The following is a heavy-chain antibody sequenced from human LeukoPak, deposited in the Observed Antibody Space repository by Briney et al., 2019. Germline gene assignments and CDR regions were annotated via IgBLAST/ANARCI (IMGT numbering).Heavy chain of an antibody. CDR1: GGSTSRGGYY. Sequence: PSETLSLTCTLSGGSTSRGGYYWSWIRQHPGKGLEWIGYIYYSGSTYYNPSLKRRVTISVDTSKNQFSLKLSSVTAADTAVYYCARALSTVTYFDYWGQGTLVTVSS. CDR2: IYYSGST. D-gene: IGHD4-17*01. J-gene: IGHJ4*02. CDR3: ARALSTVTYFDY. V-gene: IGHV4-31*03.